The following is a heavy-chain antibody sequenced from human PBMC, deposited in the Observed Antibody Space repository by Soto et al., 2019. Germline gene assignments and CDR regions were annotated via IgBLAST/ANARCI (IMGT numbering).Heavy chain of an antibody. D-gene: IGHD3-10*01. J-gene: IGHJ5*02. CDR1: GSTFTGYY. V-gene: IGHV1-2*02. Sequence: ASVKVSCKASGSTFTGYYMHWVRQAPGQGLEWMGWINPNSGGTNYAQKFQGRVTMTRDTSISTAYMELSRLRSDDTAVYYCARDITMVRGVIGWFDPWGQGTLVTVSS. CDR2: INPNSGGT. CDR3: ARDITMVRGVIGWFDP.